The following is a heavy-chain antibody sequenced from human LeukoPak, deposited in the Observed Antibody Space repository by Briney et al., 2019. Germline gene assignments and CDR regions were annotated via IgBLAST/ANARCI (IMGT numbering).Heavy chain of an antibody. J-gene: IGHJ4*02. Sequence: GGSLRLSCAASGFTFSSYAMHSVRQAPGKGLEWVAVISYDGSNKYYADSVKGRFTISRDNSKNTLYLQMNSLRAEDTAVYYCAREIGLDYFDYWGQGTLVTVSS. D-gene: IGHD3-16*01. CDR2: ISYDGSNK. CDR3: AREIGLDYFDY. V-gene: IGHV3-30-3*01. CDR1: GFTFSSYA.